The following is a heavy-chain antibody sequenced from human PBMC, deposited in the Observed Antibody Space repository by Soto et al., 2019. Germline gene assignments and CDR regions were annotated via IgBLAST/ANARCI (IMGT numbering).Heavy chain of an antibody. CDR3: ANRITVFGLLIPPFEP. D-gene: IGHD3-3*01. V-gene: IGHV4-34*01. CDR1: GGCENRYY. J-gene: IGHJ5*02. CDR2: INHTGGA. Sequence: EIRSVSGALYGGCENRYYCNLIRQPPGKGLQWIGEINHTGGAHSTPSLKSRVTMSVDTSKNQFSLSSSSLTAADTAIYYCANRITVFGLLIPPFEPWGQGTQGTVSS.